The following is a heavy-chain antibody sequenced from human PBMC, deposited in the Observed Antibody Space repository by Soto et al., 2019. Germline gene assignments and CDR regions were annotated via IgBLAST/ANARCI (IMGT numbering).Heavy chain of an antibody. CDR3: AKARGNPYGNYHFDY. Sequence: GGSLSLSYTASGFNFGDFAMTWVRQAPGKGLEWVPTLTGSGGNKYYADSLKGRFTVSRDNSKNSLYLQMYSLRAEDTALYYCAKARGNPYGNYHFDYWGQGTPVTVSS. J-gene: IGHJ4*02. D-gene: IGHD5-18*01. CDR1: GFNFGDFA. CDR2: LTGSGGNK. V-gene: IGHV3-23*01.